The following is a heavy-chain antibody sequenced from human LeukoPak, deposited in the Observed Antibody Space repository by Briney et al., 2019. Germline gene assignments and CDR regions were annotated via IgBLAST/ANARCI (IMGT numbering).Heavy chain of an antibody. CDR3: ARVPCITSRCSPINWFDP. CDR2: INPDSGGT. V-gene: IGHV1-2*02. Sequence: GDSVKVSCKASGYTFTNYYLHWVRQAPGQGLEWMGWINPDSGGTVCAQKFQGRVTMTSDTSISTAYMELTSLRSDDTAVYYCARVPCITSRCSPINWFDPWGQGTLVTVSS. D-gene: IGHD3-10*01. J-gene: IGHJ5*02. CDR1: GYTFTNYY.